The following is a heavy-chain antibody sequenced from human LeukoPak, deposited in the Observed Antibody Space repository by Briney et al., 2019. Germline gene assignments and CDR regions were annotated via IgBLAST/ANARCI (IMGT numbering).Heavy chain of an antibody. V-gene: IGHV4-39*01. J-gene: IGHJ4*02. CDR2: IYYSGST. Sequence: PSETLSLTCTVSSGSLSSSSYYWGWIRQPPGKGLEWIGSIYYSGSTYYNPSLKSRVAISVDTSKNQFSLKLSSVTAADTAVYYCASTKLSGYSSTWYRRGYFDYWGQGALVTVSS. CDR1: SGSLSSSSYY. CDR3: ASTKLSGYSSTWYRRGYFDY. D-gene: IGHD6-13*01.